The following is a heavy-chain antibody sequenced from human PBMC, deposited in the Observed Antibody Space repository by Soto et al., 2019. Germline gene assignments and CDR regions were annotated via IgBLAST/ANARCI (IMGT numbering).Heavy chain of an antibody. D-gene: IGHD6-13*01. CDR2: LIPIFGTA. J-gene: IGHJ6*02. Sequence: QVQLVQSGAEVKKPGSSVKVSCKASGGTFSSYAISWVRQAPGQGLEWMGGLIPIFGTANYAQKFQGRVTITADESTSTAYMELSSLRSEDTAVYYCARADSSSWSHYYYYYGMDVWGQGTTVTVSS. V-gene: IGHV1-69*01. CDR3: ARADSSSWSHYYYYYGMDV. CDR1: GGTFSSYA.